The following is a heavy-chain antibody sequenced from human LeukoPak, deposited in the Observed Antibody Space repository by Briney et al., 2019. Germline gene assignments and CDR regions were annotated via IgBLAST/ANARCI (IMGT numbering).Heavy chain of an antibody. CDR1: GGSFSGYY. D-gene: IGHD3-10*01. CDR2: INHSGST. CDR3: ARGRVQYYFGSGSQGWFDH. V-gene: IGHV4-34*01. J-gene: IGHJ5*02. Sequence: SETLSLTCAAYGGSFSGYYWNWLRQSPGMGLEWIGEINHSGSTNYNPSLKSRVTISVDTPKNQFSLRLTSVTAADTAVYYCARGRVQYYFGSGSQGWFDHWGQGTLVTVSS.